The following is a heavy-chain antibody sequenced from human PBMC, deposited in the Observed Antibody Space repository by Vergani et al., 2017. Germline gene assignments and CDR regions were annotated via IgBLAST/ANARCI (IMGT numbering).Heavy chain of an antibody. CDR1: GFTFSSYA. Sequence: EVQLLESGGGLVQPGGSLRLSCAASGFTFSSYAMSWVRQAPGKGLAWVSAISGSGGTTYYADSVKGRFTISRDNSKNTLYLQMNSLRAEETAVYYCAKEREYSSSCLDYWGQGTLVTVSS. CDR3: AKEREYSSSCLDY. J-gene: IGHJ4*02. CDR2: ISGSGGTT. D-gene: IGHD6-13*01. V-gene: IGHV3-23*01.